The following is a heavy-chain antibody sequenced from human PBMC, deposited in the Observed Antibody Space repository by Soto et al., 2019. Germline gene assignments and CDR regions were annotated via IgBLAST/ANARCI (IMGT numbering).Heavy chain of an antibody. Sequence: SETLSLTXAVYGGSFSGYYWSWIRQPPGKGLEWIGEINHSGSTNYNPSLKSRVTISVDTSKNQFSLKLSSVTAADTAVYYCARVSFVVVPAAIDYWGQGTLVTVSS. J-gene: IGHJ4*02. CDR1: GGSFSGYY. CDR2: INHSGST. CDR3: ARVSFVVVPAAIDY. V-gene: IGHV4-34*01. D-gene: IGHD2-2*01.